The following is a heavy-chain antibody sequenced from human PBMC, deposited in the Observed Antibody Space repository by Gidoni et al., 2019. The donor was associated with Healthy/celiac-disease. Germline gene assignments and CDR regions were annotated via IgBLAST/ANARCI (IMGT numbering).Heavy chain of an antibody. CDR1: GGSFSGYY. CDR3: ARGRSPMIVVVGPLHRRYYFDY. J-gene: IGHJ4*02. Sequence: QVQLQQWGAGLLKPSETLSLTCAVSGGSFSGYYWRGIRQPPGKGLEWIGEINHSGSTNYNPSLKSRVTISVDTSKNQFSLKLSSVTAADTAVYYCARGRSPMIVVVGPLHRRYYFDYWGQGTLVTVSS. V-gene: IGHV4-34*01. CDR2: INHSGST. D-gene: IGHD3-22*01.